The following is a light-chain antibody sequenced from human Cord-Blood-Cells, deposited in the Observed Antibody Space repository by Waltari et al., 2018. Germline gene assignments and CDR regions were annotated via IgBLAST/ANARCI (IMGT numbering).Light chain of an antibody. CDR3: QQFKSYPLT. J-gene: IGKJ4*01. V-gene: IGKV1-13*02. CDR1: QAISSA. Sequence: AIQLLQSPSSLSASVGDRVTITCRASQAISSALAWYQQKPGKAPKLLIYDASSLESGVPSRFSGSGPGPDFTLTISSLQPEDFATVYCQQFKSYPLTVGGGTKVEIK. CDR2: DAS.